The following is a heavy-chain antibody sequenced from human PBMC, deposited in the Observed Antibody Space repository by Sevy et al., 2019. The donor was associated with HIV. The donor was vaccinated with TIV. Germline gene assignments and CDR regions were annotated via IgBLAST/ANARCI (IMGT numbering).Heavy chain of an antibody. D-gene: IGHD3-3*01. J-gene: IGHJ6*02. Sequence: GGSLRLSCAASGFTFSSYGMHWVRQAPGKGLEWVAVIWYDGSNKYYAHSVKGRFTISRDNSKNTLYLQMNSLRAEDTAVYYCARDRGITIFVDYYYGMDVWGQGTTVTVSS. V-gene: IGHV3-33*01. CDR1: GFTFSSYG. CDR2: IWYDGSNK. CDR3: ARDRGITIFVDYYYGMDV.